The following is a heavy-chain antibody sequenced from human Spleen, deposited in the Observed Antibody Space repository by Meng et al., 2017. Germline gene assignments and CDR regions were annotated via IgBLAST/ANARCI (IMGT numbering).Heavy chain of an antibody. CDR2: IWYDGNNK. Sequence: GESLKISCAASGFTFSSYGMHWVRQAPGKGLEWVTMIWYDGNNKYYADSVKGRFSISRDNSKNTLYLQMTTLRAEDTAMYYCARIMSGSYYYDSMDVWGQGTMVTVSS. D-gene: IGHD3-3*01. CDR1: GFTFSSYG. V-gene: IGHV3-33*08. J-gene: IGHJ6*02. CDR3: ARIMSGSYYYDSMDV.